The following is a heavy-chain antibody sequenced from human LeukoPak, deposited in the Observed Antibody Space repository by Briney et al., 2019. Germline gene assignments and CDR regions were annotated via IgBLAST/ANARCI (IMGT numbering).Heavy chain of an antibody. CDR3: ARARRNRITMIVGRSVAAFDI. V-gene: IGHV6-1*01. D-gene: IGHD3-22*01. Sequence: SQTLSLTCAISGDSVSSNSAAWNWIRQSPSRGLEWLGRTYYRSKWYNDYAVSVKSRITINPDTSKNQFSLQLNSVTPEDTAVYYCARARRNRITMIVGRSVAAFDIWGQGTMVTVSS. CDR1: GDSVSSNSAA. CDR2: TYYRSKWYN. J-gene: IGHJ3*02.